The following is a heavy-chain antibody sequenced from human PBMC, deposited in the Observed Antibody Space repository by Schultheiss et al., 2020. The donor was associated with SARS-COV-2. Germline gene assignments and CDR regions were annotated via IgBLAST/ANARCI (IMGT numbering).Heavy chain of an antibody. CDR2: ISYDGSNK. D-gene: IGHD6-13*01. J-gene: IGHJ3*02. V-gene: IGHV3-30*01. CDR3: ARVAATGTWVGAFDI. Sequence: GGSLRLSCAGSGFTFSSYAMHWVRQAPGKGLEWVAVISYDGSNKYYADSVKGRLTISRDNSKNTLYLQMNSLRAEDTAVYYCARVAATGTWVGAFDIWGQGTMVTVSS. CDR1: GFTFSSYA.